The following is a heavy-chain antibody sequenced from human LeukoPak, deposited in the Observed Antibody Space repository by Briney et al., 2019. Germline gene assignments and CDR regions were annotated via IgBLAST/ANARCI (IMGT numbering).Heavy chain of an antibody. Sequence: ASVKVSCKASGYTFTSYGISLVRQAPGQGLEWMGWISAYNVNTNDAQKLQGRVTMTTDTSTTAAYMELRSLRSDDTAVYYCARVLSVSAEFDYWGQGTLVTVSS. D-gene: IGHD2-2*01. CDR1: GYTFTSYG. V-gene: IGHV1-18*01. CDR3: ARVLSVSAEFDY. J-gene: IGHJ4*02. CDR2: ISAYNVNT.